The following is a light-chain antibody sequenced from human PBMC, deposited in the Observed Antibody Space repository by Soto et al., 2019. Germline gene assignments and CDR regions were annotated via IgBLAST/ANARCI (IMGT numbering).Light chain of an antibody. CDR2: GAY. Sequence: EIILTQSPDTLSLSPGERATLSCRASQTVSSNYLAWCQQRPGQAPRLLIYGAYTRAAGIPDRLSGSGSGTDFTLTITRLEPQDSAVYFCQQYTGPPTTFGQGTRLEIK. V-gene: IGKV3-20*01. CDR1: QTVSSNY. J-gene: IGKJ5*01. CDR3: QQYTGPPTT.